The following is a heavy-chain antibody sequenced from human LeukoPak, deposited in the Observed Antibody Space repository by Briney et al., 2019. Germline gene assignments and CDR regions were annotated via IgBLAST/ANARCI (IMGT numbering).Heavy chain of an antibody. V-gene: IGHV3-21*01. D-gene: IGHD4-23*01. J-gene: IGHJ4*02. CDR1: GFTFSSYS. CDR2: ISSSSSYI. Sequence: GGSLRLSGAASGFTFSSYSMNWVRQAPGKGLEWVSSISSSSSYIYYADSVKGRFTISRDNAKNSLYLQMNSLRAEDTAVYYCARVPTVVMGYWGQGTLVTVSS. CDR3: ARVPTVVMGY.